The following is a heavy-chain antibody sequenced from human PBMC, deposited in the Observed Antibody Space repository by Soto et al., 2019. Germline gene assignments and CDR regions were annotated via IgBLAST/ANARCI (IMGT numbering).Heavy chain of an antibody. CDR2: ISYDGSNK. D-gene: IGHD3-3*01. Sequence: GGSLRLSFAASGFTFSSYGMHWVHQAPGKGLEWVAVISYDGSNKYYADSVKGRFTISRDNSKNTLYLQMNSLRAEDTAVYYCAKDVNVLRFLEWLPHFDYWGQGTLVTVSS. CDR1: GFTFSSYG. V-gene: IGHV3-30*18. J-gene: IGHJ4*02. CDR3: AKDVNVLRFLEWLPHFDY.